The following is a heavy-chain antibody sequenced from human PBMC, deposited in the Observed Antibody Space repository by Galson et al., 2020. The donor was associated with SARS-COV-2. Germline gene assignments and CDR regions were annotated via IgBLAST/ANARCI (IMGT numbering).Heavy chain of an antibody. J-gene: IGHJ4*02. Sequence: GGSLRLSCAASGFTFSNYALAWVRQAAGKGPEWVSSISSSDGSTYYAGSVKGRFTISRDNSKNTLYLQMNTLRADDTAVYFCASVLSTTVPNVFDYLGQGTLVTVSS. CDR2: ISSSDGST. CDR1: GFTFSNYA. CDR3: ASVLSTTVPNVFDY. V-gene: IGHV3-23*01. D-gene: IGHD4-17*01.